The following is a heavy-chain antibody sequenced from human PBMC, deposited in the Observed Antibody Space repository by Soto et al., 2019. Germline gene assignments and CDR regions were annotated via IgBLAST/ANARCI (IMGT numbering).Heavy chain of an antibody. CDR1: GGTFRTAA. Sequence: QVQLEQSGAEVKKPGSSVKVSCKASGGTFRTAAISWVRQAPGQGLEWMGGIMPVFRTPDYAQKFQGRVTITADESTKTACMELSGPRSDDPAVYYCARDNDRPQLGGNYYYILDVWGQGTTITVSS. CDR2: IMPVFRTP. J-gene: IGHJ6*02. CDR3: ARDNDRPQLGGNYYYILDV. V-gene: IGHV1-69*12. D-gene: IGHD2-8*01.